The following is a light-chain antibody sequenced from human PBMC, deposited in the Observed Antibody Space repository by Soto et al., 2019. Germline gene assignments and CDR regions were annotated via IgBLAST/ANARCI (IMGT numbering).Light chain of an antibody. CDR2: DVS. Sequence: QSVLTQPASVSGSPGQSITISCTGTSSDVGAYNYVSWHQQHPGKAPKLMIFDVSNRPSGVPNRFSGSKSGDTAALTISGLQAEDEADYYCSLYTRRKTVIFGGGTKLTVL. J-gene: IGLJ2*01. V-gene: IGLV2-14*03. CDR1: SSDVGAYNY. CDR3: SLYTRRKTVI.